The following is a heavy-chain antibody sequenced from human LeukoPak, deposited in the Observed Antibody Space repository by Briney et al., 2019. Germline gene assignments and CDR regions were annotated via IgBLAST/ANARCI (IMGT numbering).Heavy chain of an antibody. CDR2: IYHSGST. CDR3: ARGLGCSSTRCYGSWFDP. CDR1: GGSISSGGYS. J-gene: IGHJ5*02. Sequence: SQTLSLTCAVSGGSISSGGYSWSWIRQPPGKGLEWIGYIYHSGSTYYNPSLKSRVTISVDRSKNQFSLKLSSVTAADTAVYYCARGLGCSSTRCYGSWFDPWGQGTLVTVSS. V-gene: IGHV4-30-2*01. D-gene: IGHD2-2*01.